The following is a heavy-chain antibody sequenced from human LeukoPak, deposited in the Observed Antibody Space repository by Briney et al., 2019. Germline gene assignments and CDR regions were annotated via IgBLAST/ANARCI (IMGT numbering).Heavy chain of an antibody. Sequence: SETLSLTCAVYGGSFSGYYWSWIRQPPGKGLEWIGEINHSGSTNYNPSLKSRVTISVDTSKNQFSLKLSSVTAADTAVYYCARHRRYSSSWAGYYYYMDVWGKGTTVTISS. J-gene: IGHJ6*03. CDR3: ARHRRYSSSWAGYYYYMDV. CDR2: INHSGST. CDR1: GGSFSGYY. D-gene: IGHD6-13*01. V-gene: IGHV4-34*01.